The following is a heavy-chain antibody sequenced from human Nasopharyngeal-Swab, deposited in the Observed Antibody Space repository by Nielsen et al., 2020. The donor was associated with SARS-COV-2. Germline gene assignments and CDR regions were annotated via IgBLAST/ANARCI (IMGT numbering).Heavy chain of an antibody. CDR3: AREFSKDYSNYYYGMDV. CDR2: INSDGSST. V-gene: IGHV3-74*01. J-gene: IGHJ6*02. Sequence: GESLKISCAASGFTFSSYWMHWVRQAPGKGLVWVSRINSDGSSTSYADSVKGRFTISRDNAKNTLYLQMNSLRAEDTAVYYCAREFSKDYSNYYYGMDVWGQGTLVTVSS. CDR1: GFTFSSYW. D-gene: IGHD4-11*01.